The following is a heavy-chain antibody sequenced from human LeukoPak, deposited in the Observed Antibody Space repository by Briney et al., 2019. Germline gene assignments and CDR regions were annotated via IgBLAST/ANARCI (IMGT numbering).Heavy chain of an antibody. CDR2: IYYSGST. CDR3: ARGQQQWLVRASYFDY. Sequence: SETLSLTCTVSGGSISSGGYYWSWIRQHPGKGLEWIGYIYYSGSTYYNPSLKSRVTISVDTSKNQFSLKLSSVTAADTAVYYCARGQQQWLVRASYFDYWGQGTLVTVSS. V-gene: IGHV4-31*03. CDR1: GGSISSGGYY. J-gene: IGHJ4*02. D-gene: IGHD6-19*01.